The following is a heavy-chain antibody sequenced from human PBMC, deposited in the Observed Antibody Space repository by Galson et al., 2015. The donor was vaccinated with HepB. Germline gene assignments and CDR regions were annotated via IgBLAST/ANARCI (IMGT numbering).Heavy chain of an antibody. CDR1: GFTFKNYV. D-gene: IGHD2-15*01. CDR3: AREHMYCSGGSCFSYYYGMDV. V-gene: IGHV3-30*04. J-gene: IGHJ6*02. Sequence: SLRLSCAASGFTFKNYVIHWVRQAPGKGLEWVALISYDGTNKYYADSVRGRFTTPRDNSRNTLDLQMSSLRPDDTAVYYCAREHMYCSGGSCFSYYYGMDVWGQGTTVTVSS. CDR2: ISYDGTNK.